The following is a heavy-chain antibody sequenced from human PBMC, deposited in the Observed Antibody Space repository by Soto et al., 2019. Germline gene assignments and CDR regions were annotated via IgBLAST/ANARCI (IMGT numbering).Heavy chain of an antibody. D-gene: IGHD5-12*01. J-gene: IGHJ4*02. CDR3: ARDAYSGYDKGYFDY. CDR2: IYYSGTT. CDR1: GGSISTYY. Sequence: PWETLSLTCTVSGGSISTYYWSWIRQPPGKGLEWIGFIYYSGTTNYNPSLKSRVTISVDTSKNQFSLKLSSVTAAGTAMYYCARDAYSGYDKGYFDYWGQGTLVTVSS. V-gene: IGHV4-59*01.